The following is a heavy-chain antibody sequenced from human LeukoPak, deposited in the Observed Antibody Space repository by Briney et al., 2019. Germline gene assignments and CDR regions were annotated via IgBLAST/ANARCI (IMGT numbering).Heavy chain of an antibody. J-gene: IGHJ4*02. CDR3: ARMTLYGSGTVH. D-gene: IGHD3-10*01. Sequence: GESLRLSCSASGFPFSSYSMHWVRQAPGKGLEYVSGISSNGGSTWYAGSVKGRFTISRDNSKNTVNLQLGSLRIEDTAVYHCARMTLYGSGTVHWGQGILVTVSS. CDR1: GFPFSSYS. V-gene: IGHV3-64*02. CDR2: ISSNGGST.